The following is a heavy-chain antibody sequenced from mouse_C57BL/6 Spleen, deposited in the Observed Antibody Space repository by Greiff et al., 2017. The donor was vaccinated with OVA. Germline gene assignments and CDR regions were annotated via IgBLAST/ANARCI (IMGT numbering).Heavy chain of an antibody. D-gene: IGHD1-1*01. V-gene: IGHV1-52*01. J-gene: IGHJ1*03. CDR2: IDPSDSET. CDR3: ARGRGRYFDV. CDR1: GYTFTSYW. Sequence: VQLQQPGAELVRPGSSVKLSCKASGYTFTSYWMHWVKQRPIQGLEWIGNIDPSDSETHYNQKFKDKATLTVDQSSSTAYMQLSSLTSEDSAVYYCARGRGRYFDVWGTGTTGTFSS.